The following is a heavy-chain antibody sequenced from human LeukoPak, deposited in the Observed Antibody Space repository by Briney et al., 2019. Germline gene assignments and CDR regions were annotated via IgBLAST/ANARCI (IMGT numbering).Heavy chain of an antibody. CDR2: INHSGST. V-gene: IGHV4-34*01. J-gene: IGHJ5*02. Sequence: SETLSLTCAVYGGSFSGYYWSWIRQPPGKGLEWIGEINHSGSTNYNPSLKSRVTISVDTSKNQFSLKLSSVTAADTAVYYCARIFSGWYEGWFDPWGQGTLVTVSS. CDR3: ARIFSGWYEGWFDP. CDR1: GGSFSGYY. D-gene: IGHD6-19*01.